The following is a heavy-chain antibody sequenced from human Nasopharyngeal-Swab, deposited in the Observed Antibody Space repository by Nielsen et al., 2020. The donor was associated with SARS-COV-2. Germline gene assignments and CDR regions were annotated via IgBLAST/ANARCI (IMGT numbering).Heavy chain of an antibody. D-gene: IGHD4-17*01. V-gene: IGHV3-23*01. J-gene: IGHJ4*02. CDR3: AKFRRVTTDYFDF. CDR2: IIASGDST. CDR1: GLTFSNYA. Sequence: GGSLRLSCAASGLTFSNYAMSWVRQAPGKGLEWITSIIASGDSTYYAASVKGRFTISRDNSKSTLYLQMNSLRAEDTAAYYCAKFRRVTTDYFDFWGQGTLVTVSS.